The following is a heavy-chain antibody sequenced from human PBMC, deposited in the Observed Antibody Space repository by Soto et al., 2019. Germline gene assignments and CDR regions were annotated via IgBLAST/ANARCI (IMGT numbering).Heavy chain of an antibody. CDR3: ARDPQYGDYVWNHNWFDP. J-gene: IGHJ5*02. Sequence: GGSLRLSCAASGFTFSSYAMHWVRQAPGKGLVWVAVISYDGSNKYYADSVKGRFTISRDNSKNTLYLQMNSLRAEDTAVYYCARDPQYGDYVWNHNWFDPWGQGTLVTVSS. D-gene: IGHD4-17*01. CDR2: ISYDGSNK. CDR1: GFTFSSYA. V-gene: IGHV3-30-3*01.